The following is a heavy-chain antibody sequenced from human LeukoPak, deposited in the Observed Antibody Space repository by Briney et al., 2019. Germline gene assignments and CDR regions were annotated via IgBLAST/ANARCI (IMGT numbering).Heavy chain of an antibody. J-gene: IGHJ6*03. CDR2: INQDGSET. CDR3: ARRDRAAAGYYYSYYYMGV. D-gene: IGHD6-13*01. Sequence: PGGSLRLSCAASGLTFGNYWMSWVRQAPGKGLEGVAYINQDGSETYYVDSVKGRFTIFRANAKNSLYLQMNSLTAEDTAVYYCARRDRAAAGYYYSYYYMGVWGKGTTVTVSS. V-gene: IGHV3-7*01. CDR1: GLTFGNYW.